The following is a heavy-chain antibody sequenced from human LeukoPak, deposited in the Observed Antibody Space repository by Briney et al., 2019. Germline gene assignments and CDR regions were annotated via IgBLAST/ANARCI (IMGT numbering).Heavy chain of an antibody. J-gene: IGHJ4*02. Sequence: NPGGSLRLSCVGSGFNFDEYSLNWVRQAPGKGLEWVAAISSDSDYIYYADAMRGRFTISRDNAQKSLYLQMNSLRTEDTALYYCAKDIRAYCSSTSCYGFDYWGQGTLVTVSS. CDR1: GFNFDEYS. V-gene: IGHV3-21*04. D-gene: IGHD2-2*01. CDR3: AKDIRAYCSSTSCYGFDY. CDR2: ISSDSDYI.